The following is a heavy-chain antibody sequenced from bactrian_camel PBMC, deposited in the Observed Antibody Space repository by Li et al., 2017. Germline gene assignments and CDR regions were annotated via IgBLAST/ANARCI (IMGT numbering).Heavy chain of an antibody. J-gene: IGHJ6*01. CDR3: AAGRPYGSCADGY. D-gene: IGHD1*01. Sequence: VQLVESGGGSVQSGGSLRLSCAASEFTFTKYDMNWVRQAPGKGFEWVSSINSGGRNTDYADSVKGRFTISRDNAKNTVYLQMNSLKPDDTAVYYCAAGRPYGSCADGYWGQGTQVTVS. CDR2: INSGGRNT. V-gene: IGHV3S40*01. CDR1: EFTFTKYD.